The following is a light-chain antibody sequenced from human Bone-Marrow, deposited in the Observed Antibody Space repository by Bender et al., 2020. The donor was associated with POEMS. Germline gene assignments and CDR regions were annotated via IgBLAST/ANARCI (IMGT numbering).Light chain of an antibody. CDR3: AAWDDGLWV. Sequence: QSVLTQPPSASGTPGQRVTISCSGTSSNIGSNSVNWYQQLPGTAPKLLIHRNDERPSGVPDRFSGSKSGTSASLAISGLQSEDEADYYCAAWDDGLWVFGGGTKVTVL. V-gene: IGLV1-44*01. CDR2: RND. J-gene: IGLJ3*02. CDR1: SSNIGSNS.